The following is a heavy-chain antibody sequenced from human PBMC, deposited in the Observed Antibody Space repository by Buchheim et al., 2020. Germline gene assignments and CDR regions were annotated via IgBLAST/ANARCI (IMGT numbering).Heavy chain of an antibody. J-gene: IGHJ4*02. V-gene: IGHV1-2*02. D-gene: IGHD2-21*02. CDR2: ISPRGDT. Sequence: QVQMVQSGAEVRKPGASVKVSCKASGYAFSAFYMHWVRQAPGQGPEWMGWISPRGDTKYAQKFQGRVTMTRDTSINTDYMELNRLRSDDTAVYYCSRGKDGGDDFDYWGQGTL. CDR3: SRGKDGGDDFDY. CDR1: GYAFSAFY.